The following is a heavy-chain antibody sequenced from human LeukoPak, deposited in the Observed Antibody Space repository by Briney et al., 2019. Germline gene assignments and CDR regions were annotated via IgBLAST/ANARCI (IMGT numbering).Heavy chain of an antibody. Sequence: SETLSLTCTVSGASISTYYWGWIRQPPGKGLEWIGYIYYSGSTNYNPSLKSRVTISVDTSRNQFSLKLSSVTAADTAVYFCAREITSVAGTVGLDYWGQGTLVTVSS. CDR1: GASISTYY. J-gene: IGHJ4*02. V-gene: IGHV4-59*01. CDR2: IYYSGST. D-gene: IGHD6-19*01. CDR3: AREITSVAGTVGLDY.